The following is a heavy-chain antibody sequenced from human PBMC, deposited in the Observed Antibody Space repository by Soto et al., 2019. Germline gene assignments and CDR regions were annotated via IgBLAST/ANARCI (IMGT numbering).Heavy chain of an antibody. CDR3: ARSLAASDYYYYGMDV. Sequence: PGGSLRLSCAASGFTFSSYGMHWVRQAPGKGLEWVAVIWYDGSNKYYADSVKGRFTISRDNSKNTLYLQMNSLRAEDTAVYYCARSLAASDYYYYGMDVWGQGTTVTVSS. CDR1: GFTFSSYG. D-gene: IGHD2-15*01. V-gene: IGHV3-33*01. J-gene: IGHJ6*02. CDR2: IWYDGSNK.